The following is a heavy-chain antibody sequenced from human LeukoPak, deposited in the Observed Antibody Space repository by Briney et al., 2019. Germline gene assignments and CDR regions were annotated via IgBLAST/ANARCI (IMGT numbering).Heavy chain of an antibody. CDR2: TYYSGST. D-gene: IGHD5-12*01. V-gene: IGHV4-39*07. Sequence: SETLSLTCTVSGGSISSSTYYWGWIRQPPGKGLEWIGSTYYSGSTYYNPSLKSRVTISVDTSKNQFSLKVSSVTAADTAVYYCARSSGYISYWGQGTLVTVSS. J-gene: IGHJ4*02. CDR1: GGSISSSTYY. CDR3: ARSSGYISY.